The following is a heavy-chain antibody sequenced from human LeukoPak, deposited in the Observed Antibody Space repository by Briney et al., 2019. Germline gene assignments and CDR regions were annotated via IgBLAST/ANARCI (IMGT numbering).Heavy chain of an antibody. D-gene: IGHD5-18*01. J-gene: IGHJ4*02. Sequence: GGSLRLSCAASGFTFSSYEMNWVRQAPVKGLEWVSYISRSGSTRYYADSVKGRFTISRDNAKNSLYLQMNSLRAEDTAVYFCARSGYSYGQPFDYWGPGALVTVSS. CDR2: ISRSGSTR. V-gene: IGHV3-48*03. CDR1: GFTFSSYE. CDR3: ARSGYSYGQPFDY.